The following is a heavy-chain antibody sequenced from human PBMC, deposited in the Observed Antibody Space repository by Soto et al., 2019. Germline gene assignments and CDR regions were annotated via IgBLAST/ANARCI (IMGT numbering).Heavy chain of an antibody. J-gene: IGHJ4*02. CDR3: ARDLIKGDY. CDR2: INPSGGST. V-gene: IGHV1-46*01. Sequence: QVQLVQSGAEVKKPGASVKVSCKASGYTFINYYIHWVRQAPGQVLEWMGTINPSGGSTSYAQMFQGRVTMTRDTSTSTVYMELSSLRSEDTAMYYCARDLIKGDYWGQGTLVTVSS. D-gene: IGHD3-22*01. CDR1: GYTFINYY.